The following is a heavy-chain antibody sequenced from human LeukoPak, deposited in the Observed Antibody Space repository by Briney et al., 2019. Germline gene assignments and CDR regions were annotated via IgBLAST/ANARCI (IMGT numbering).Heavy chain of an antibody. J-gene: IGHJ4*02. V-gene: IGHV3-23*01. CDR2: ISGPGSST. CDR3: AKGRLPVAATLDY. D-gene: IGHD6-19*01. Sequence: GGSLRLSCAASGXTFSNYGMSWVRQAPGMGLEWVSTISGPGSSTYYADSVKGRFTISRDNSKNTLYLQMNSLRAEDTALYYCAKGRLPVAATLDYWGQGTLVTVSS. CDR1: GXTFSNYG.